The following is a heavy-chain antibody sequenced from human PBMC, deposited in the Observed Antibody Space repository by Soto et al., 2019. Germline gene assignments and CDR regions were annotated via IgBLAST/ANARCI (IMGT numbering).Heavy chain of an antibody. CDR3: ARDKITGLFDY. Sequence: QVQLQQWGAGLLKPSETLSLTCAVYGGSFSGYYWTWIRQPPGTGLEWIGEINHSGSTNYNPSLKSRVTTSVDTSKKQFSLKLTSVTAADTAVYYCARDKITGLFDYWGQGTLVTVSS. J-gene: IGHJ4*02. D-gene: IGHD2-8*02. CDR2: INHSGST. V-gene: IGHV4-34*01. CDR1: GGSFSGYY.